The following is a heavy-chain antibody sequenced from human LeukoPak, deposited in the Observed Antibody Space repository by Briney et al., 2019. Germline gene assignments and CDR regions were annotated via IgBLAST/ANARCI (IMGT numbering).Heavy chain of an antibody. D-gene: IGHD3-10*01. CDR1: GYTCTSYG. CDR3: ARAGPPRSPDAFDL. Sequence: ASVKGSCTASGYTCTSYGIYWVRQAPGQGLEWMGWISAYNGNTNYAQKLQGRVTMTTDTSTSTAYMELRSLRSDDTAVYYCARAGPPRSPDAFDLWGEGKMVTVSS. V-gene: IGHV1-18*01. CDR2: ISAYNGNT. J-gene: IGHJ3*01.